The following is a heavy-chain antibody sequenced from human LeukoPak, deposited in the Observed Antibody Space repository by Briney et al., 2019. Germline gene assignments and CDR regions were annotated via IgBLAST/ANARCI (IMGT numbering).Heavy chain of an antibody. CDR2: ISYDGSNK. D-gene: IGHD5-18*01. CDR3: AKDHKGIQLWLPYYYYYGMDV. V-gene: IGHV3-30*18. J-gene: IGHJ6*02. CDR1: GLTFSSYS. Sequence: PGRPLRLSCAASGLTFSSYSMHWVRQAPGKGLEWVAVISYDGSNKYYADSVKGRFTISRNNSKNTLYLQMNSLRAEDTAVYYCAKDHKGIQLWLPYYYYYGMDVWGQGTTVTVSS.